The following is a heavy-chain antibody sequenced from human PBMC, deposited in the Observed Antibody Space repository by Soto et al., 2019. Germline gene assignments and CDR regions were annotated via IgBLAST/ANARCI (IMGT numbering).Heavy chain of an antibody. CDR1: GYSFTDYH. CDR2: INPKSGGT. Sequence: QVQLVQSGAEVKKPGASVKVSCKASGYSFTDYHIHWVRQAPGQGLEWLGRINPKSGGTSTAQKFQGWVTMPTDTSISTASMKLTRLTSDDTAIYYCARGDSTDCSNGVCSFFYNHDMDVWGQGTTVTVSS. CDR3: ARGDSTDCSNGVCSFFYNHDMDV. D-gene: IGHD2-8*01. J-gene: IGHJ6*02. V-gene: IGHV1-2*04.